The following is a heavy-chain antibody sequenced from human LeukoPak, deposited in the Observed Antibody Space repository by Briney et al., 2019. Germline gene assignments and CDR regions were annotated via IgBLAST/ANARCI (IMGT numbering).Heavy chain of an antibody. CDR3: ARDGYHDSSGYYDAFDI. D-gene: IGHD3-22*01. V-gene: IGHV4-59*11. J-gene: IGHJ3*02. CDR2: IYYSGST. Sequence: SETLSLTCTVSGGSISSHYWSWIRQPPGKGLEWIGYIYYSGSTNYNPSLKSRVTISVDTSKNQFSLKLSSVTAADTAVYYCARDGYHDSSGYYDAFDIWGQGTMVTVSS. CDR1: GGSISSHY.